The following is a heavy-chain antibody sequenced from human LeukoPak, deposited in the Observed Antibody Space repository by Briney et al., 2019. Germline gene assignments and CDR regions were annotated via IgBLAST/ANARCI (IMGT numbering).Heavy chain of an antibody. J-gene: IGHJ5*02. D-gene: IGHD6-19*01. CDR2: INPSGGST. CDR3: ARGGYSSPRGWFDP. V-gene: IGHV1-46*01. Sequence: ASVKVSCKASGYTFTSYDINWVRQATGQGLEWMGIINPSGGSTTYPQKFQGRVTMTRDMSTSTVYMDLSSLRSEDTAVYYCARGGYSSPRGWFDPWGQGTLVTVSS. CDR1: GYTFTSYD.